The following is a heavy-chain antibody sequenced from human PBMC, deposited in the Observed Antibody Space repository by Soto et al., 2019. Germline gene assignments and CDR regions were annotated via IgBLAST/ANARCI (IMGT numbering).Heavy chain of an antibody. D-gene: IGHD3-9*01. CDR1: GFILINYA. CDR3: AKDPSTGSADY. CDR2: LSKDGANE. V-gene: IGHV3-23*01. Sequence: GGSLRLSCTASGFILINYAMNWVRQAPGKGLEWVSTLSKDGANEHYADSVKGRFTISRDGSKNTLYLQMNSLRAEDTAMYYCAKDPSTGSADYWGQGTQVTV. J-gene: IGHJ4*02.